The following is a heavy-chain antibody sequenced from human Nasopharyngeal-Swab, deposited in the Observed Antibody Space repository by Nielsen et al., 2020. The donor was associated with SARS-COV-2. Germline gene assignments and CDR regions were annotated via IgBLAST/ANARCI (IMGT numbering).Heavy chain of an antibody. CDR3: ARVGDVYFFDY. J-gene: IGHJ4*02. V-gene: IGHV4-61*01. CDR2: LFNTGST. Sequence: SETLSLTCTVSGGSVSSGPYYWSWIRQPPGKSLEWIGYLFNTGSTNYNPSLKSRVSIAVDTSENQFSLRLTSVTAADTAVYYCARVGDVYFFDYWGQGTLVTVSS. D-gene: IGHD1-26*01. CDR1: GGSVSSGPYY.